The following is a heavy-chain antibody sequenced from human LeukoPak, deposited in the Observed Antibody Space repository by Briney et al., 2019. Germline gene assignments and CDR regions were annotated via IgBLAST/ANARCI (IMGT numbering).Heavy chain of an antibody. CDR3: ASGHVAVAAP. V-gene: IGHV1-2*06. Sequence: ASVKVSCKTSGYPFTDYYMHWVRQAPGQGLEWMGRINPNNGDTDYPQKFQGRVTMTRDRSISTAYMELSRLRSDDTAVYYCASGHVAVAAPWGQGTLVTVSS. D-gene: IGHD6-19*01. CDR1: GYPFTDYY. J-gene: IGHJ5*02. CDR2: INPNNGDT.